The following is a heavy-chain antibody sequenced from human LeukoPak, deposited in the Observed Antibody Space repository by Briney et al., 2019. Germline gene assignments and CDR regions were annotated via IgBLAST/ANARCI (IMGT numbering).Heavy chain of an antibody. CDR1: GGSFSGYY. D-gene: IGHD6-13*01. CDR3: ARHGYSSSGGDY. CDR2: INHSGST. J-gene: IGHJ4*02. V-gene: IGHV4-34*01. Sequence: SETLSLTCAVYGGSFSGYYWSWIRQPPGKGLEWIGEINHSGSTDYNPSLKSRVTISVDTSKNQFSLKLSSVTAADTAVYYCARHGYSSSGGDYWGQGTLVTVSS.